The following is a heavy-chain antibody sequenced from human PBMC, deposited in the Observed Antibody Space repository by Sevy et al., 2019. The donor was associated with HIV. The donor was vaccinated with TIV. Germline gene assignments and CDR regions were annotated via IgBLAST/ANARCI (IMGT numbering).Heavy chain of an antibody. D-gene: IGHD3-3*01. V-gene: IGHV3-23*01. CDR1: GFTFSSYA. CDR3: AKDLRGPKKSIWSGYPHY. CDR2: ISGSGGST. J-gene: IGHJ4*02. Sequence: GGSLRLSCAASGFTFSSYAMSWVRQAPGKGLEWVSAISGSGGSTYYADSVKGRFTISRDNSKNTLYLQMNSLRAEDTAVYYCAKDLRGPKKSIWSGYPHYGGQGTLVTVSS.